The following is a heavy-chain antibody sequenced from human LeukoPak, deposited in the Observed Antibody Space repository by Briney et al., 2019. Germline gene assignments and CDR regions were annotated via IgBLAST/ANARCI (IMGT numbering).Heavy chain of an antibody. J-gene: IGHJ3*02. Sequence: GASVKVSCKASGYAFSDYYMHWVRQAPGQGLEWMGWINPNREDTNYAQRFQGRVTMTRDTSISTAYMELNRLTSDDTAVYFCARDSGSDAFDIWGRGTMVTVSS. CDR1: GYAFSDYY. D-gene: IGHD2-15*01. CDR3: ARDSGSDAFDI. CDR2: INPNREDT. V-gene: IGHV1-2*02.